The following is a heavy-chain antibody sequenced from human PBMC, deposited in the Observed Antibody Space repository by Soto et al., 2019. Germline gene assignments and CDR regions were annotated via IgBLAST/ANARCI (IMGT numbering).Heavy chain of an antibody. CDR2: ISGSGDST. D-gene: IGHD2-2*02. Sequence: GGSLRLSCAASGFIFSTYAMSWVRQAPGKGLEWVSAISGSGDSTYYADFVKGRFTISRDNSKNTLYLQMNSLRAEDTAVYYCAKDCSSTSCYNSAEYFQLWGQGTLVTVSS. V-gene: IGHV3-23*01. J-gene: IGHJ1*01. CDR3: AKDCSSTSCYNSAEYFQL. CDR1: GFIFSTYA.